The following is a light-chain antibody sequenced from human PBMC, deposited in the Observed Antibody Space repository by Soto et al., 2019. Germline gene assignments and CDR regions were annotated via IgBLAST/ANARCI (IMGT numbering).Light chain of an antibody. Sequence: DIVLTQSPDTLSLSPGERATLSCRASQSVSNNYLAWYQQQPGQAPRLLIFRASSRATGIPDRISGSGSGTDFTLTINRLEPEDFAVYYCQQYGSLPWTFGPGTKV. J-gene: IGKJ1*01. CDR1: QSVSNNY. CDR2: RAS. CDR3: QQYGSLPWT. V-gene: IGKV3-20*01.